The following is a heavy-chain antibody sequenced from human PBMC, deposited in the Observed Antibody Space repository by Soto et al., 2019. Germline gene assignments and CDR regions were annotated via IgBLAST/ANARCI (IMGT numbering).Heavy chain of an antibody. J-gene: IGHJ6*02. Sequence: GASVKVSCKVSGYTLTELSMHWVRQAPGKGLEWMGGFDPEDGETIYAQKFQGRVTMTEDTSTDTAYMELSSLRSEDTAVYYCATACMLPVYYYYYCMDVCVQGTTVTVSS. D-gene: IGHD2-8*01. V-gene: IGHV1-24*01. CDR1: GYTLTELS. CDR3: ATACMLPVYYYYYCMDV. CDR2: FDPEDGET.